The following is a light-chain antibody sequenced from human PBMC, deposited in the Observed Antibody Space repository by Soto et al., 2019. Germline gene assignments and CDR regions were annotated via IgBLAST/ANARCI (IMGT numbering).Light chain of an antibody. V-gene: IGLV1-40*01. J-gene: IGLJ3*02. CDR3: CSYARSSTWM. CDR2: GNS. Sequence: QSVLTQPPSVSGAPGQRVTISCTGSSSNIGAGYDVHWYQQLPGTAPKLLIYGNSNRPSGVPDRFSGSKSGTSASLTISGLQAEDEADYYCCSYARSSTWMFGGGTKLTVL. CDR1: SSNIGAGYD.